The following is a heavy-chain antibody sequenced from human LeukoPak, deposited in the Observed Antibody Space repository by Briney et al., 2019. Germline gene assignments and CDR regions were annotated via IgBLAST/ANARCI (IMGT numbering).Heavy chain of an antibody. Sequence: SETLSLTCAVSGGSINSPKSWSWVRQPPGKGLEWIGDRYHSGGTNYNPSLKSRVTISVDTSKNQFSLELNSVTAADTAVYYCGAYRTLDDASDIWGQGTLVTVSS. D-gene: IGHD3-16*01. J-gene: IGHJ3*02. V-gene: IGHV4-4*02. CDR1: GGSINSPKS. CDR3: GAYRTLDDASDI. CDR2: RYHSGGT.